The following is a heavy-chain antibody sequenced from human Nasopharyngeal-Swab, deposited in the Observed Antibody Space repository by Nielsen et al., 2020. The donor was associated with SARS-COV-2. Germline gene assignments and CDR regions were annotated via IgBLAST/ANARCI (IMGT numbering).Heavy chain of an antibody. J-gene: IGHJ3*02. Sequence: GGSLRLSCAASGFTFSSYGMHWVRQAPGKGLEWVAVISYDGSNKYYGDSVKGRFTISRDNSKNTLYLQMNSLRAEDTAVYYGAKTPYPWELVGAFDIWGQGTMVTVSS. CDR2: ISYDGSNK. D-gene: IGHD1-26*01. CDR3: AKTPYPWELVGAFDI. V-gene: IGHV3-30*18. CDR1: GFTFSSYG.